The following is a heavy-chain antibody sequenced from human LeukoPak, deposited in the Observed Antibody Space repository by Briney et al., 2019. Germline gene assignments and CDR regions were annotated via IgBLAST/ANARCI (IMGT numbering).Heavy chain of an antibody. CDR2: INQGGSET. CDR1: EFSCSDFW. J-gene: IGHJ4*02. D-gene: IGHD4-11*01. CDR3: TKGRSNHY. V-gene: IGHV3-7*01. Sequence: GGSLRLSCAASEFSCSDFWMGWVRQAPGKGLEWVANINQGGSETYYVDSVKGRFTISRDNAKKSLFLQMNSLRAEDTAVYYCTKGRSNHYWGQGTLVTVST.